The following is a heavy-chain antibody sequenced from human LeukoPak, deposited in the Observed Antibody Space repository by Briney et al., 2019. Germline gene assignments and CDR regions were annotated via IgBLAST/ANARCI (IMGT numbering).Heavy chain of an antibody. J-gene: IGHJ4*02. CDR2: ISYDGSNK. CDR3: AKDQRGGYSLIDY. D-gene: IGHD2-21*01. Sequence: GGSLRLSCAASGFTFSSYGMHWVRQAPGKGLEWVAVISYDGSNKYYADSVKARFTISRDNSKNTLYLQMNSLRAEDTAVYYCAKDQRGGYSLIDYWGQGTLVTVSS. V-gene: IGHV3-30*18. CDR1: GFTFSSYG.